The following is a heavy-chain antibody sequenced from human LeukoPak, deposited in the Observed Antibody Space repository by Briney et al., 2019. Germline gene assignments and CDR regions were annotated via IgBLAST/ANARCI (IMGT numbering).Heavy chain of an antibody. Sequence: SETLPLTCTVSGGSISSSSYYWGWIRQPPGKGLEWIGSIYYSGSTYYNPSPKSRVTISVDTSKNQFSLKLSSVTAADTAVYYCARQYNWNDEGFDPWGQGTLVTVSS. V-gene: IGHV4-39*01. CDR2: IYYSGST. CDR3: ARQYNWNDEGFDP. J-gene: IGHJ5*02. CDR1: GGSISSSSYY. D-gene: IGHD1-20*01.